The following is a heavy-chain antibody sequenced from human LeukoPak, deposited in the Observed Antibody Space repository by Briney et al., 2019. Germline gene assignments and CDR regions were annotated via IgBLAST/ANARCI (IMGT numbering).Heavy chain of an antibody. V-gene: IGHV3-53*01. J-gene: IGHJ4*02. Sequence: GGSLRRSCAASGFTVSSNYMSWVRQAPGKGLEWVSVIYSGGSTYYADSVKGRFTISRDNSKNTLYLQMNSLRAEDTAVYYCARSRRQWLAFDYWGQGTLVTVSS. CDR1: GFTVSSNY. D-gene: IGHD6-19*01. CDR2: IYSGGST. CDR3: ARSRRQWLAFDY.